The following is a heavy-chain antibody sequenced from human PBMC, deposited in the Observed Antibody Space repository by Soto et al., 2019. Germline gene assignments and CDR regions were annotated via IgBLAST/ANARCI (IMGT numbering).Heavy chain of an antibody. D-gene: IGHD3-10*01. J-gene: IGHJ6*04. CDR3: AKGGFDYGPGRMDV. V-gene: IGHV3-74*01. CDR1: GFTFSNYW. CDR2: TKSDGSGT. Sequence: EVQLVESGGGLLQPGGSLTLSCTASGFTFSNYWMHWVRQAPGKGLVWVSRTKSDGSGTSYTDSVKGRFTISRDNAYNTLYLEMSNLRGGDTAVYYCAKGGFDYGPGRMDVWGKGTTVLVSS.